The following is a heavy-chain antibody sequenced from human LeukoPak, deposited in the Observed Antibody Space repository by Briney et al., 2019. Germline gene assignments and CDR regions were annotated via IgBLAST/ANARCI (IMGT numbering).Heavy chain of an antibody. CDR2: IYYSGST. CDR1: GGPISSHY. Sequence: SETLSLTCTVSGGPISSHYWSWIRQPPGKGLEWIGYIYYSGSTNYNPSLKSRVTISVDTSKNQFSLKLSSVTAADTAVYYCARVYSRYDILTGYYHYHFDYWGQGTLVTVSS. D-gene: IGHD3-9*01. V-gene: IGHV4-59*11. CDR3: ARVYSRYDILTGYYHYHFDY. J-gene: IGHJ4*02.